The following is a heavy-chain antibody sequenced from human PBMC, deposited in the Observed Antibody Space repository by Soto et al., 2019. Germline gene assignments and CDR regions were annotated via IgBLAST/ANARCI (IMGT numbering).Heavy chain of an antibody. J-gene: IGHJ6*02. CDR1: GYTFTSYA. V-gene: IGHV1-3*01. Sequence: AASVKVSCKASGYTFTSYAMHWVRQAPGQRLEWMGWINAGNGNTKYSQKFQGRVTITRDTSASTAYMELSSLRSEDTAVYYCARAGIDRYGMDVWGQGTTVTVSS. CDR3: ARAGIDRYGMDV. CDR2: INAGNGNT. D-gene: IGHD2-15*01.